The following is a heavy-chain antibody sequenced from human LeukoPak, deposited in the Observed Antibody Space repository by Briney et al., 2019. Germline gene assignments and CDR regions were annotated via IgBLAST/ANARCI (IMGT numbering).Heavy chain of an antibody. V-gene: IGHV3-15*01. CDR2: MKSETDGGTT. D-gene: IGHD3-9*01. Sequence: PGGSLRLSCAASGFTFNKAWMNWVRQAPGKGLEWVGRMKSETDGGTTDYAAPVKGRFTISRDDSKNTLYLQMNSLKTEDTAVYYCSTARDPGYYPAYWGQGTLVTVSS. CDR3: STARDPGYYPAY. CDR1: GFTFNKAW. J-gene: IGHJ4*02.